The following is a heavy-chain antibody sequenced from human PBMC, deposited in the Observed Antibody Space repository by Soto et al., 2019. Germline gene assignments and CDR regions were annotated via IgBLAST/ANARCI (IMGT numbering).Heavy chain of an antibody. D-gene: IGHD3-10*01. V-gene: IGHV4-39*01. CDR3: ARLPLFRGVIITPDY. CDR1: GGSISSSSYY. Sequence: QLQLQESGPGLVKPLETLSLTCTVSGGSISSSSYYWGWIRQPPGKGLEWIGSIFSSGTTYYNPSLNRRVTISVDTSKNQFSLKLSSVTAADTAVYYCARLPLFRGVIITPDYWGQGTLVTVSS. CDR2: IFSSGTT. J-gene: IGHJ4*02.